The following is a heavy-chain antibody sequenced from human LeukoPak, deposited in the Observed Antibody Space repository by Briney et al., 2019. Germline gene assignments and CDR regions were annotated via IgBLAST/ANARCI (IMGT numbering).Heavy chain of an antibody. J-gene: IGHJ3*02. V-gene: IGHV5-51*01. Sequence: GESLKISCKGSGYSFTNYWIGWVRQMPGKGLEWMAIIYPGDSDTRYSPSLQGQVTISADKSISTAYLQWSSLKASDTAMYYCARHRSVGASNPDPFYIWGQGTMVTFSS. D-gene: IGHD1-26*01. CDR2: IYPGDSDT. CDR1: GYSFTNYW. CDR3: ARHRSVGASNPDPFYI.